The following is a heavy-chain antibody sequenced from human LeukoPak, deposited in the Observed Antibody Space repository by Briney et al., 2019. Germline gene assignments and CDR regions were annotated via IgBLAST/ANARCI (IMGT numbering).Heavy chain of an antibody. CDR2: IHYSGST. Sequence: SETLSLTCTVSGGSISSYYWSWIRQPPGEGLEWIGYIHYSGSTHYNPSLKSRVTMSIDTSKNQFSLNLSSMTAADTAVYYCARIAAAGTLDDYWGQGTLVTVSS. J-gene: IGHJ4*02. CDR3: ARIAAAGTLDDY. D-gene: IGHD6-13*01. V-gene: IGHV4-59*01. CDR1: GGSISSYY.